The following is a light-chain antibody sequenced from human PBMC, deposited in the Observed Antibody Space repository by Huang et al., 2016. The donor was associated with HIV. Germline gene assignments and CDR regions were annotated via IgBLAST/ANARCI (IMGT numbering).Light chain of an antibody. V-gene: IGKV1D-8*01. Sequence: GDRVTITCQLKEDIHDDLAWFRQASGEAPELLIYAASTLQTGIPSRFNGSRSGTDFTLTISCLQPEDFTTYFCQQYFSFPLTFGGGTKVEVK. CDR1: EDIHDD. CDR2: AAS. CDR3: QQYFSFPLT. J-gene: IGKJ4*01.